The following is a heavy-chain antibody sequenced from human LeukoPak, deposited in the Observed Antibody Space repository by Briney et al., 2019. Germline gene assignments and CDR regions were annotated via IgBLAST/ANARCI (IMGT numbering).Heavy chain of an antibody. CDR2: MSPDGTEK. D-gene: IGHD4/OR15-4a*01. J-gene: IGHJ4*02. Sequence: GGSLRLSCAASGFTFSGSWMSWVRQTPEKGLEWVANMSPDGTEKYYVDSVKGRFTISRDNAKNSLYLQMNSLRAEDTAVYYCARRTNYLAFDYWGQGTLVTVSS. CDR3: ARRTNYLAFDY. V-gene: IGHV3-7*01. CDR1: GFTFSGSW.